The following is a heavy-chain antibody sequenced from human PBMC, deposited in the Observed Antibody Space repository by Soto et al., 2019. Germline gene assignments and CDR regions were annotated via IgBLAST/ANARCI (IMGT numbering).Heavy chain of an antibody. J-gene: IGHJ4*02. V-gene: IGHV4-59*01. CDR1: GGSISSYY. CDR3: TRHDPSGHSDY. CDR2: IYYSGST. Sequence: SETLSLTCTVSGGSISSYYWSWIRQPPGKGLEWIGYIYYSGSTNYNPSLKSRVTISVDTSKNQFSLKLSSVTAADTAVYYCTRHDPSGHSDYWGQGTLVTVSS.